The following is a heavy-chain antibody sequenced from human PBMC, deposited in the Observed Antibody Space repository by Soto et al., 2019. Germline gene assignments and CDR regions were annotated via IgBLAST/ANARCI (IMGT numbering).Heavy chain of an antibody. D-gene: IGHD3-16*01. V-gene: IGHV3-11*01. CDR1: GFSLRDYY. CDR3: TRDPRITDF. J-gene: IGHJ4*02. Sequence: QVRLVESGGGLVKPEGSLTLSCAASGFSLRDYYMTWIRQSPGKGLELLSYINPGGDVIKYVDSVKGRFTISRDNAKNSLYLHMNNLRAEDTAVYYCTRDPRITDFWGQGTLVTVSS. CDR2: INPGGDVI.